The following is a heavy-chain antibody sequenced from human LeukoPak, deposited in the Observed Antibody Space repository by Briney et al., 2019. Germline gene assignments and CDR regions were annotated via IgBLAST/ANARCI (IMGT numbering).Heavy chain of an antibody. CDR2: ISSSSSTI. D-gene: IGHD4-17*01. CDR3: AGATVTSPPYYYYYYMDV. V-gene: IGHV3-48*01. CDR1: GFTFSSYS. J-gene: IGHJ6*03. Sequence: GGSLRLSCAASGFTFSSYSMNWVRQAPGKGLEWVSYISSSSSTIYYADSVKGRFTISRDNAKNSLYPQMNSLRAEDTAVYYCAGATVTSPPYYYYYYMDVWGKGTTVTVSS.